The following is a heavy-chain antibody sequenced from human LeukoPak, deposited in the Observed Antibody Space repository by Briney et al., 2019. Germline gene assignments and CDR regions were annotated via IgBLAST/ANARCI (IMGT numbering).Heavy chain of an antibody. J-gene: IGHJ6*03. Sequence: ASVKVSCKASGYTFTGYYMHWVRQAPGQGLEWMGWINPNSGGTNYAQKFQGRVTMTRDTSISTAYMELSRLRSDDTALYYCARSGRSSSNNYYYYMDVWGKGTTVTVSS. V-gene: IGHV1-2*02. CDR3: ARSGRSSSNNYYYYMDV. CDR1: GYTFTGYY. D-gene: IGHD6-6*01. CDR2: INPNSGGT.